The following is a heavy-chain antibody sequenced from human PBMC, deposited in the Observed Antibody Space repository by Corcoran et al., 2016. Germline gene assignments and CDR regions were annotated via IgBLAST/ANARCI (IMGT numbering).Heavy chain of an antibody. Sequence: QVQLVESGGGVVQPGRSLRLSCAASGFTFSSYGMHWVRQAPGKGLEWVAVIWYDGSNKYYADSVKGRFTISRDNSKNTLYLQMNSLRAEDTAVYYCARGGERPFYGMDVWGQGTTVTVSS. CDR2: IWYDGSNK. V-gene: IGHV3-33*01. CDR3: ARGGERPFYGMDV. J-gene: IGHJ6*02. D-gene: IGHD4-17*01. CDR1: GFTFSSYG.